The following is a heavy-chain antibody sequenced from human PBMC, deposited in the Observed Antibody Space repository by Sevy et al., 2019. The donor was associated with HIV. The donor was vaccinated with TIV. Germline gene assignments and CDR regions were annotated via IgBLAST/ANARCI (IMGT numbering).Heavy chain of an antibody. CDR1: GGSISSSNYY. CDR2: IFYTGTT. V-gene: IGHV4-39*01. J-gene: IGHJ5*02. Sequence: SETLSLTCTVSGGSISSSNYYWGWIRQSLGKGLEWIGSIFYTGTTHYNPSLKSRVTISVDTSKNQFSLKLSSVTAADTAVYYCARDHLLSLAYSWFDPWGQRTLVTVSS. D-gene: IGHD2-2*01. CDR3: ARDHLLSLAYSWFDP.